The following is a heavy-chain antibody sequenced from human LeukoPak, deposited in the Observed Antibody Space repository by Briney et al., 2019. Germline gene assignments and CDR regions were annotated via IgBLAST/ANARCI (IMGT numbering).Heavy chain of an antibody. CDR3: ARPRGYSYDFDY. Sequence: GAALQISCHGSRYGFTTYWIAGWLRMPGKGVVRMGIIYPGDSDTRYSPSFQSQVTISADKSISTAYLQWSSLKASDTALYYCARPRGYSYDFDYWGQGTLVTVSS. J-gene: IGHJ4*02. CDR1: RYGFTTYW. V-gene: IGHV5-51*01. CDR2: IYPGDSDT. D-gene: IGHD5-18*01.